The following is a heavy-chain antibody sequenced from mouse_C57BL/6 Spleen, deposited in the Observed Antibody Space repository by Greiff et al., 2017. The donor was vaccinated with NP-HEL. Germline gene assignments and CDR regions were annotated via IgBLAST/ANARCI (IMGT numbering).Heavy chain of an antibody. J-gene: IGHJ4*01. Sequence: EVQLVESGGGLVKPGGSLKLSCAASGFTFSDYGMHWVRQAPEKGLEWVAYISSGSSTIYYADTVKGRFTISRDTAKNTLFLQMTSLRSEDTAMYYCARKNYYGNVKDDWGKGASVTVSS. D-gene: IGHD2-1*01. CDR1: GFTFSDYG. CDR2: ISSGSSTI. CDR3: ARKNYYGNVKDD. V-gene: IGHV5-17*01.